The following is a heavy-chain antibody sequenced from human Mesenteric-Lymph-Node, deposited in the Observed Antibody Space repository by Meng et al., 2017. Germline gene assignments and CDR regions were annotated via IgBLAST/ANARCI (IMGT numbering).Heavy chain of an antibody. D-gene: IGHD4-11*01. V-gene: IGHV3-15*01. J-gene: IGHJ6*02. CDR1: GFTFSSYW. CDR3: TTATVPNLYYYYYYGMDV. Sequence: GESLKISCAASGFTFSSYWMSWVRQAPGKGLEWVGRIKSKTDGGTTDYAAPVKGRFTISRDDSKNTLYLQMNSLKTEDTAVYYCTTATVPNLYYYYYYGMDVWGQGTTVTVSS. CDR2: IKSKTDGGTT.